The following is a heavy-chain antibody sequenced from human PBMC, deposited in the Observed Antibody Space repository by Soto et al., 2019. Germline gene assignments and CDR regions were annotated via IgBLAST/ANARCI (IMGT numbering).Heavy chain of an antibody. CDR2: IYYSGST. D-gene: IGHD4-4*01. CDR3: ARTCFTFDYSNLNYRMDV. J-gene: IGHJ6*02. Sequence: PSETLSLTCTVSGGSISSSSYYWGWIRQPPGKGLEWIGSIYYSGSTYYNPSLKSRVTISVDTSKNQFSLKLSSVTAADTAVYYCARTCFTFDYSNLNYRMDVWGQGTTVTVSS. CDR1: GGSISSSSYY. V-gene: IGHV4-39*01.